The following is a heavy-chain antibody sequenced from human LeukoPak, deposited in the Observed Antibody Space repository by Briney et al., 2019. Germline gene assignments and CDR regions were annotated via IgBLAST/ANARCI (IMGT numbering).Heavy chain of an antibody. CDR1: GGSFSGYY. CDR2: INHSGST. CDR3: AREAPRNWFDP. J-gene: IGHJ5*02. Sequence: SETLSLTCAVYGGSFSGYYWSWIRQPPGKGLEWVGEINHSGSTNYNPSLKSRVTISVDTSKNQFSLKLSSVTAADTAVYYCAREAPRNWFDPWGQGTLVTVSS. V-gene: IGHV4-34*01.